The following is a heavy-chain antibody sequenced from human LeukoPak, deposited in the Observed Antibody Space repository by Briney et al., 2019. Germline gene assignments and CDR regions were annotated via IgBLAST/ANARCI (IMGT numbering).Heavy chain of an antibody. CDR2: IYYSGSV. Sequence: SETLSLTCTVSGGSIRGYYWTWIRQPPGKGLEWIGYIYYSGSVDYNPSLKSRVTMSVDASKNQFSLKLSSVTAADTAVYYCARCSGNGYDYSWFDPWGQGTLVTVSS. V-gene: IGHV4-59*12. D-gene: IGHD5-12*01. J-gene: IGHJ5*02. CDR3: ARCSGNGYDYSWFDP. CDR1: GGSIRGYY.